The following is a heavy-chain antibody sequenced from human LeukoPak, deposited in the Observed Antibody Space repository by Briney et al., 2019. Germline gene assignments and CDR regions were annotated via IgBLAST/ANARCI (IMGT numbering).Heavy chain of an antibody. Sequence: GGSLRLSCAVSGFTLSSYGMSWVRQAPGKGLEWGSAISGSGGSTYYADSVKGRFTISRDNSKNTLYLQMNSLRAEDTAVYYCAKDRRYGSGSYLDLWGQGTLVTVSS. D-gene: IGHD3-10*01. CDR3: AKDRRYGSGSYLDL. J-gene: IGHJ5*02. V-gene: IGHV3-23*01. CDR2: ISGSGGST. CDR1: GFTLSSYG.